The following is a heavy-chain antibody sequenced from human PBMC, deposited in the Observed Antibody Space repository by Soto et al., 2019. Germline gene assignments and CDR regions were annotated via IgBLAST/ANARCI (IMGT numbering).Heavy chain of an antibody. Sequence: PSETLSLTCTVSGGSISSGGYYWSWIRQHPGKGLEWIGYIYYSGSTYYNPSLKSRVTISVDTSKNQFSLKLSSVTAADTAVYYCASILYYYDSSGYSLTPDYWGQGTLVTVS. CDR2: IYYSGST. D-gene: IGHD3-22*01. CDR1: GGSISSGGYY. J-gene: IGHJ4*02. CDR3: ASILYYYDSSGYSLTPDY. V-gene: IGHV4-31*03.